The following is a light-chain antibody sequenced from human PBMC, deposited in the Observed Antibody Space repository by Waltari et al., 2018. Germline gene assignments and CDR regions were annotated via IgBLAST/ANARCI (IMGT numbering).Light chain of an antibody. Sequence: SYELKQPPSVSVSPGQTARITCSGDAIPKQYAHWYQQKPGQAPVLVIYKDRERPAGIPERFAGSSSGTTVTLTISGVQAEDEADYYCQSADSSGTDVVFGGGTKLTVL. CDR2: KDR. CDR3: QSADSSGTDVV. CDR1: AIPKQY. V-gene: IGLV3-25*03. J-gene: IGLJ2*01.